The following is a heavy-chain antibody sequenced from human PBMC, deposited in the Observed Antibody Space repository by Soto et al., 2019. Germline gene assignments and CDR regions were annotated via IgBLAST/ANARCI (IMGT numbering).Heavy chain of an antibody. V-gene: IGHV4-34*02. CDR1: GESFIGYY. D-gene: IGHD5-12*01. CDR2: LNHMGGT. J-gene: IGHJ5*02. CDR3: ASTDIVTTDWFDP. Sequence: QVHLQQWGAGLLKPSETLSLTCAVYGESFIGYYWTWIRQPPGKGLEWIGELNHMGGTNYNPSLKSRVSTSIDTSKKQFSLKLTSVTAADTSVYYWASTDIVTTDWFDPWGQGTLVTVSS.